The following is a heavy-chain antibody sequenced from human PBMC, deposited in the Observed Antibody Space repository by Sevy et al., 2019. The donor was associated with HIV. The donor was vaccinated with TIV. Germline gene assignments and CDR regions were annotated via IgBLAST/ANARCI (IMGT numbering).Heavy chain of an antibody. Sequence: ASVKVSCKASGYTFTSYGISWVRQAPEQGLEWMGWISAYNGNTNYAQKLQGRVTMTTDTSTSTAYMELRSLRSDDTAVYYCALGIAAAGTSYYYYGMDVWGQGTTVTVSS. D-gene: IGHD6-13*01. V-gene: IGHV1-18*01. J-gene: IGHJ6*02. CDR3: ALGIAAAGTSYYYYGMDV. CDR2: ISAYNGNT. CDR1: GYTFTSYG.